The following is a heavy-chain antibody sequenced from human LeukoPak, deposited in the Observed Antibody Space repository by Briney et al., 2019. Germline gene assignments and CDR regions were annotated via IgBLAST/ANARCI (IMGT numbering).Heavy chain of an antibody. D-gene: IGHD6-13*01. CDR2: IYHSGST. J-gene: IGHJ5*02. V-gene: IGHV4-38-2*02. CDR1: GYSISSCYY. CDR3: AGYSNSWLGWFDP. Sequence: SETLSLTCTVSGYSISSCYYWGWIRQPPGKGLEWIGSIYHSGSTYYNPSLKSRVTISVDTSKNQFSLKLSSVTAADTAVYYCAGYSNSWLGWFDPWGQGTLVTVSS.